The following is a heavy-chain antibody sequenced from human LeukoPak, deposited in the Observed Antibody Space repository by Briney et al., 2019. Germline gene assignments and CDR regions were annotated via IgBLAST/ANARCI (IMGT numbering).Heavy chain of an antibody. Sequence: SETLSLTCTVSGGSISNYYWRWVRQPPGKGLEWIGYIYYSGSTTYNPSLKSRVTISVDTSKNQFSLKLSSVTAADTAVYYCARRTYFDLWGRGTLVTVSS. V-gene: IGHV4-59*08. CDR2: IYYSGST. CDR1: GGSISNYY. J-gene: IGHJ2*01. CDR3: ARRTYFDL.